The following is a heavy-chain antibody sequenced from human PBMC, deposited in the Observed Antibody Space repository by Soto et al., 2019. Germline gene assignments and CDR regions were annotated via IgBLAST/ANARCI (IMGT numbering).Heavy chain of an antibody. CDR3: VTTRDGTTFFPH. CDR2: MFPWTSDT. V-gene: IGHV5-51*01. Sequence: GESLKISCKGSGYSFAGYWIGWVRQMPGEGLEWMGLMFPWTSDTRYSPSFQGHVSISVDRSTGTGYLQWNSLKASDTAMYYCVTTRDGTTFFPHWGQGTLVTVSS. D-gene: IGHD1-7*01. CDR1: GYSFAGYW. J-gene: IGHJ4*02.